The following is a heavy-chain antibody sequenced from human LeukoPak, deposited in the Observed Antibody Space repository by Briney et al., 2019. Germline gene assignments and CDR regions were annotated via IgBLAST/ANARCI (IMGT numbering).Heavy chain of an antibody. CDR3: AKDLVVVTPSVILDI. Sequence: GGSLRLSCAASGFTYSNYAMTWVRQAPGKGLEWVSTSESGGAAYYADSVKGRFAISRDNSKNTLFLHMNSLRAEDTAVYFCAKDLVVVTPSVILDIGGQGKRVTVSS. V-gene: IGHV3-23*01. D-gene: IGHD2-21*02. CDR1: GFTYSNYA. J-gene: IGHJ3*02. CDR2: SESGGAA.